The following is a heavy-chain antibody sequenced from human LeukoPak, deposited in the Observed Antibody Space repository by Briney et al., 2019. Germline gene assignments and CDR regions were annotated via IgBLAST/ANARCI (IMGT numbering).Heavy chain of an antibody. J-gene: IGHJ4*02. CDR3: ASEYYYDSSGYN. D-gene: IGHD3-22*01. CDR2: IYYSGST. CDR1: GGSISSSGYY. V-gene: IGHV4-39*07. Sequence: SETLSLTCTVSGGSISSSGYYWGWIRQPPGKGLEWIASIYYSGSTYYNPSLKSRVTISVDTSKNQFSLKLSSVTAADTAVYFCASEYYYDSSGYNWGQGTLVTVFS.